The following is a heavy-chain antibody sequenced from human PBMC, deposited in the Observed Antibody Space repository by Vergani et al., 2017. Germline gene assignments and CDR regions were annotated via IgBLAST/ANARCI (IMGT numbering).Heavy chain of an antibody. CDR1: GYTFTGYY. CDR3: ARKGQVPDYYGMDG. V-gene: IGHV1-18*04. D-gene: IGHD2-2*01. Sequence: QVQLVQSGAEVKKPGASVKVSCKASGYTFTGYYMHWVRQAPGQGLEWMGWISAYNGNTNYAQKLQGRVTMTTDTSTSTAYMELRSLRSDDTDVYYCARKGQVPDYYGMDGWGKGTTVTVSS. J-gene: IGHJ6*04. CDR2: ISAYNGNT.